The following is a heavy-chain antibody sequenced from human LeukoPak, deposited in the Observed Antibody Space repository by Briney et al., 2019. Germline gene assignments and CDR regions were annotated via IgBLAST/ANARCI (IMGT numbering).Heavy chain of an antibody. J-gene: IGHJ4*02. CDR1: GFTFSGYA. CDR3: AKPTGDTGWYGLFEY. V-gene: IGHV3-30*18. D-gene: IGHD6-19*01. Sequence: GGSLRLSCAASGFTFSGYAMNWVRQAPGKGLEWVAVVSYDGNDYYYADSVKGRFTISRDNSRNTLYLQMNSLRAEDTAVYYCAKPTGDTGWYGLFEYWGQGTLVTVSS. CDR2: VSYDGNDY.